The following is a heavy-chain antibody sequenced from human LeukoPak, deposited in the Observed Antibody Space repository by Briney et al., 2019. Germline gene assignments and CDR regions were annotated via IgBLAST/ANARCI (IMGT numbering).Heavy chain of an antibody. CDR2: TYYRSKWYN. D-gene: IGHD3-3*01. CDR3: ARGRVNAFEI. J-gene: IGHJ3*02. CDR1: GDSVSSNSVA. Sequence: SQTLSLTCAISGDSVSSNSVAWNWIRQSPSRGLEWLGRTYYRSKWYNDYAVSVRSRITINPDTSKNQFSLQLNSVTSEDTAVYYCARGRVNAFEIWGQGTMVTVSS. V-gene: IGHV6-1*01.